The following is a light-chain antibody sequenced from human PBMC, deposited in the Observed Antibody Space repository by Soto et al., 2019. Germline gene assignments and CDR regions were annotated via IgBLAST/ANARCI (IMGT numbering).Light chain of an antibody. Sequence: DIQMTQSPASLSASVGDRVTITCRTSQSISYYLNWYQQKPGKAPNLLIYSASSLQSGVPSRFSGSGSGTDFTLTINSXQPEDFAVYYCQQGYSSPPTFGGGTKVDIK. CDR2: SAS. CDR3: QQGYSSPPT. CDR1: QSISYY. J-gene: IGKJ4*01. V-gene: IGKV1-39*01.